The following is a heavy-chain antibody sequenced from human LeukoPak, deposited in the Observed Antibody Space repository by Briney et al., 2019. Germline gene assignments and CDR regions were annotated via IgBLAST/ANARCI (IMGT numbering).Heavy chain of an antibody. CDR2: IYYSGST. V-gene: IGHV4-39*07. CDR3: TRGAGWLIDY. D-gene: IGHD3-16*01. CDR1: GGSISSSSYF. J-gene: IGHJ4*02. Sequence: SETLSLTCTVSGGSISSSSYFWGWIRQPPGKVLEWIGTIYYSGSTYYNPSLKSRVTISVDTSKNQFSLKLNSVTAADTAVYYCTRGAGWLIDYWGQGILVTVSS.